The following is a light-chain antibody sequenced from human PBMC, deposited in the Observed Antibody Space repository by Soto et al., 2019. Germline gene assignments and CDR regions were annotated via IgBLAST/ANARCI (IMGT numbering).Light chain of an antibody. CDR3: QQLNSYLSLT. V-gene: IGKV1-5*01. CDR2: DAS. Sequence: DIQLTQSPSTLSASVGDRVNITCRASQRISSWLAWYQQKPGKAPKLLIYDASSLETAVPSRFSGSGSGTEFTLTFSSLQPDDFATYYCQQLNSYLSLTFGGGTKVEIK. CDR1: QRISSW. J-gene: IGKJ4*01.